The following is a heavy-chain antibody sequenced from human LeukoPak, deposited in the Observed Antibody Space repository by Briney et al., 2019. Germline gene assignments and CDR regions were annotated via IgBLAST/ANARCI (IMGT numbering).Heavy chain of an antibody. CDR1: GFTFSSYA. CDR2: ISYDGSNK. Sequence: GGSLRLSCAASGFTFSSYAMHWVRQAPGKGLEWVAVISYDGSNKYYADSVKGRFTISRDNSKNTLYLQMNSLRAEDTAVYYCARDGHYDILTGYFQDWGQGTLVTVSS. CDR3: ARDGHYDILTGYFQD. V-gene: IGHV3-30-3*01. J-gene: IGHJ1*01. D-gene: IGHD3-9*01.